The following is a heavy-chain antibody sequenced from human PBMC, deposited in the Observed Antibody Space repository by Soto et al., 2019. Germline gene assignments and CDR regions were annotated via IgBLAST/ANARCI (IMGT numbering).Heavy chain of an antibody. D-gene: IGHD2-2*01. CDR1: GGTFSSYA. CDR3: ARSQGSSTSLEIYYYYYYGMDV. V-gene: IGHV1-69*13. J-gene: IGHJ6*02. Sequence: ASVKVSCKASGGTFSSYAISWVRQAPGQGLEWMGGIIPISETTNYAQKFQGRVTITADESKSTAYMELSSLRSEDTAVYYCARSQGSSTSLEIYYYYYYGMDVWGQGSTVTVSS. CDR2: IIPISETT.